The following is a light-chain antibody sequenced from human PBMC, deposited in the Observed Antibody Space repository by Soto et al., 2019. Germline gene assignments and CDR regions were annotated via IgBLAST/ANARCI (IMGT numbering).Light chain of an antibody. J-gene: IGKJ3*01. V-gene: IGKV3-20*01. CDR2: VTS. CDR1: QSISSSY. CDR3: QQYGGSPPVT. Sequence: EIVLPQSPGTLSLSPGERATLSCRASQSISSSYLAWYQQKPGQAPRLLNYVTSSRATGIPDRFSGTGSGTDFTLAISRLEPEDLAVSYCQQYGGSPPVTFGPGTKVDIK.